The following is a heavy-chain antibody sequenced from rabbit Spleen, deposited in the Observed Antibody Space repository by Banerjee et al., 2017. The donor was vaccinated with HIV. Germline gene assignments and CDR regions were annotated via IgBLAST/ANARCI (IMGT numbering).Heavy chain of an antibody. CDR2: IYTGSGST. Sequence: QEQLVESGGGLVQPEGSLTLTCTASGFSFSNKYWICWVRQAPGKGLEWIGCIYTGSGSTYYASWAKGRFTITRSTSLNTVTLQMTSLTAADTATCFCTRHGGGTDGYDIWGPGTLVTVS. J-gene: IGHJ4*02. D-gene: IGHD6-1*01. CDR1: GFSFSNKYW. V-gene: IGHV1S45*01. CDR3: TRHGGGTDGYDI.